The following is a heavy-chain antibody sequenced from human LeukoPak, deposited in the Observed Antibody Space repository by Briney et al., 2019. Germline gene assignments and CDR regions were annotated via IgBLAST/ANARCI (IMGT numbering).Heavy chain of an antibody. CDR1: GYTFTSYG. CDR2: MNPNSGNT. J-gene: IGHJ5*02. V-gene: IGHV1-8*03. Sequence: ASVKVSCKASGYTFTSYGISWVRQAPGQGLEWMGWMNPNSGNTGYAQKFQGRVTITRNTSISTAYMELSSLRSEDTAVYYCARGGLAAWFDPWGQGTLVTVSS. D-gene: IGHD6-19*01. CDR3: ARGGLAAWFDP.